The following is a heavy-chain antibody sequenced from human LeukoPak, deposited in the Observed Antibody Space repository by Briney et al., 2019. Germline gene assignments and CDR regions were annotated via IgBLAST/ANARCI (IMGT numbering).Heavy chain of an antibody. CDR3: ARGFRNSFSDF. Sequence: SETLSLTRTVSGGSISSTNYYWGWIRQPPGKGLKWIGSIFYNGRSYHNPSLKSRVTISVDMSKSQFSLRLTSVTTADTAVYYCARGFRNSFSDFWGQGTLVTVSS. CDR2: IFYNGRS. V-gene: IGHV4-39*07. J-gene: IGHJ4*02. CDR1: GGSISSTNYY. D-gene: IGHD1-7*01.